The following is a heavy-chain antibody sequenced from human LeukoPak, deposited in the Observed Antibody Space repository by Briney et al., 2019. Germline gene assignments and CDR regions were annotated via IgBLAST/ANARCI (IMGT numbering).Heavy chain of an antibody. D-gene: IGHD3-22*01. V-gene: IGHV4-34*01. CDR2: INHSGST. J-gene: IGHJ4*02. CDR1: GGSFSGYY. CDR3: ARGHYDRSANY. Sequence: SETLSLTCAVYGGSFSGYYWSWIRQPPGKGLEWIGEINHSGSTNYNPSLKSRVTISVDTSKNQFSLKLSSVTAVDTAVYYCARGHYDRSANYWGQGTLVTASS.